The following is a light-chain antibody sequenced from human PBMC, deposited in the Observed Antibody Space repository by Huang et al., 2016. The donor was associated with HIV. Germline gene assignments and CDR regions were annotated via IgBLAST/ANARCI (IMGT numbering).Light chain of an antibody. CDR1: RNVSTN. CDR2: GAS. Sequence: EIVMTQSPATLSVSPGERATLSCRASRNVSTNLAWYQQSPGQAPRLLFYGASTRATGGPARFSGSGSGTEFTLIISSLQSEDFGVYYCQQYNEWPPELTFGGGTRVEI. CDR3: QQYNEWPPELT. J-gene: IGKJ4*01. V-gene: IGKV3-15*01.